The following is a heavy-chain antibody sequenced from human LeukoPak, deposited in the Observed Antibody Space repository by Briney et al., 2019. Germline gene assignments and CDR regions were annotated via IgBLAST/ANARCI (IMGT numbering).Heavy chain of an antibody. Sequence: PSETLSLTCTVSDFSISRGYYWGWIRQPPGKGLEWIGEINHSGSTNYNPSLKSRVTISVDTSKNQFSLKLSSVTAADTAVYYCARVRDTMVRGVIANWGQGTLVTVSS. CDR3: ARVRDTMVRGVIAN. D-gene: IGHD3-10*01. J-gene: IGHJ4*02. CDR2: INHSGST. V-gene: IGHV4-38-2*02. CDR1: DFSISRGYY.